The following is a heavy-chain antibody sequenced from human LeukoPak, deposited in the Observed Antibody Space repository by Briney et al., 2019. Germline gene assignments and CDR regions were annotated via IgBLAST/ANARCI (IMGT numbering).Heavy chain of an antibody. Sequence: GGSLRLSCVASGFTFRNYWMAWVRQALGKGPEWVANINQDGRTKQYVDSVKGLFTISRDNAKNSLYLQMNSLRVEGTAVYYCARDDVGALDYWGQGILVTVSS. V-gene: IGHV3-7*03. J-gene: IGHJ4*02. D-gene: IGHD3-10*01. CDR2: INQDGRTK. CDR1: GFTFRNYW. CDR3: ARDDVGALDY.